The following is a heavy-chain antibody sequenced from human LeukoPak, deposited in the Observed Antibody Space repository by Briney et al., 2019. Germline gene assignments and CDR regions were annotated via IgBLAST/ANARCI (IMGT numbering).Heavy chain of an antibody. Sequence: ASVKVSCKASGYTFAGYYMHWVRQAPGQGLEWMGWINPNSGGTNYAQKFQGRVTMTRDTSISTAYMELSRLRSDDTAVYYCARDPGGSYYPYYYYYGMDVWGQGTTVTGSS. CDR3: ARDPGGSYYPYYYYYGMDV. J-gene: IGHJ6*02. CDR2: INPNSGGT. D-gene: IGHD1-26*01. CDR1: GYTFAGYY. V-gene: IGHV1-2*02.